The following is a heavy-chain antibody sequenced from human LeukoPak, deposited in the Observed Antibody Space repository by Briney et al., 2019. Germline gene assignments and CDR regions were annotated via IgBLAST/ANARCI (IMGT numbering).Heavy chain of an antibody. CDR2: ISYDGSNK. Sequence: QTGGSLRLPCAASGFTFSSYGMHWVRQAPGKGLEWAAVISYDGSNKYYADSVKGRFTISRDNSKNTLYLQMNSLRAEDTAVYYCAKDPYYDSTWGQGTLVTVSS. J-gene: IGHJ5*02. CDR1: GFTFSSYG. CDR3: AKDPYYDST. V-gene: IGHV3-30*18. D-gene: IGHD3-22*01.